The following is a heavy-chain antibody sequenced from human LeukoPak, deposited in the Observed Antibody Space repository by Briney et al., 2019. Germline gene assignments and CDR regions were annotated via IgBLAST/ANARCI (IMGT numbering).Heavy chain of an antibody. J-gene: IGHJ3*02. V-gene: IGHV1-18*01. CDR3: ARDSSGNWNPLRNDAFDI. CDR2: ISAYNGNT. CDR1: GYTFTSYG. D-gene: IGHD1-1*01. Sequence: GASVKVSCKASGYTFTSYGISWVRQAPGQGLEWMGWISAYNGNTNYAQKLQGRVTMTTDTSTSTAYMELRSLRSDDTAVYYCARDSSGNWNPLRNDAFDIWGQGTMVTVSS.